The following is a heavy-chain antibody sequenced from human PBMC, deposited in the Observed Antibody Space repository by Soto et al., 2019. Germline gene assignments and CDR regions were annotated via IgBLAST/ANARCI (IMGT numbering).Heavy chain of an antibody. V-gene: IGHV3-23*01. D-gene: IGHD5-12*01. CDR1: GFIFSNYV. Sequence: EVQLLESGGGLVQPGGSLRLSCAASGFIFSNYVMSWVRQAPGKGLEWVSSISGSGGGTYYAHSVKGRFTISRDDSRNTLYLQINSLGTEDTAVYYCAKSVATIRPYYFDYWGQGTLVTVSS. J-gene: IGHJ4*02. CDR3: AKSVATIRPYYFDY. CDR2: ISGSGGGT.